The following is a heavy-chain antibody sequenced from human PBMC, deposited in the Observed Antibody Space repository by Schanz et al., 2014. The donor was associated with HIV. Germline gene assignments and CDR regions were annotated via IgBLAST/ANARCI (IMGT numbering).Heavy chain of an antibody. J-gene: IGHJ4*02. CDR3: ANEEVPNDY. CDR2: IVSSGGDT. V-gene: IGHV3-23*04. CDR1: GFTFSNYA. Sequence: VQLVESGGGVVQPGRSLRLSCAVSGFTFSNYAMHWVRQAPGKGLEWVSAIVSSGGDTYYADFVEGRFTISRDNSKNTLYLQMHSLRAEDTAVYYCANEEVPNDYWGQGTLVTVSS.